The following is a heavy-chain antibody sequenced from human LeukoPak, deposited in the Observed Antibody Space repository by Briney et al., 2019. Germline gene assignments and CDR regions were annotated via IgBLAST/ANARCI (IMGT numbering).Heavy chain of an antibody. D-gene: IGHD3-10*02. CDR1: GFTFSSFW. Sequence: GGSPRLSCAASGFTFSSFWMHWVRQAPGKGLVWVSRIEGDGSISYADSVKGRFTISRDNAKDTLYLQMNSLRAEDTAVYYCARTMFPYYFDYWGQGTLVTVSS. CDR3: ARTMFPYYFDY. V-gene: IGHV3-74*01. CDR2: IEGDGSI. J-gene: IGHJ4*02.